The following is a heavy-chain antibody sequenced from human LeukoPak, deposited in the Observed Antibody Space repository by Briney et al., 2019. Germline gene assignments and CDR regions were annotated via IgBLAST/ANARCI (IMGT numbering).Heavy chain of an antibody. CDR3: QGYSGYDLEDY. J-gene: IGHJ4*02. CDR2: IYWNDDK. CDR1: GFSLRTSGVG. D-gene: IGHD5-12*01. Sequence: SGPTLAYPTPTLTLTCTFTGFSLRTSGVGVGWIRQTPGKALEWLALIYWNDDKRYSPSLKSRLTITKDTSKNQVVLTMTNMDPVDTATTGAQGYSGYDLEDYWGQGTLVTVSS. V-gene: IGHV2-5*01.